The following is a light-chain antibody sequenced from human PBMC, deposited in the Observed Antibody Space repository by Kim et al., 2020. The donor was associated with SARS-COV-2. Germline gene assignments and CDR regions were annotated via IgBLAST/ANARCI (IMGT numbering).Light chain of an antibody. CDR1: NIGSKS. V-gene: IGLV3-21*04. J-gene: IGLJ3*02. CDR3: QVWDSTIDHRVV. Sequence: PGKTASISCGGNNIGSKSVHWCQQKPGQAPVLVISYDSDRPSGIPERFSGSNSGNTATLTIRRVEAGDEADYYCQVWDSTIDHRVVFGGGTKLTVL. CDR2: YDS.